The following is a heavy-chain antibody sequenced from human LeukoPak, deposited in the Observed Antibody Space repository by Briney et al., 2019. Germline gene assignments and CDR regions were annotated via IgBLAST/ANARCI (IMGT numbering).Heavy chain of an antibody. Sequence: ASVTVSCKASGYTFTSYGISWVRQAPGQGLEWMGWISAYNGNTNYAQKLQGRVTMTTDTSTSTAYMELRSLRSDDTAVYYCARAAPCTTVVPYVDYWGQGTLVTVSS. J-gene: IGHJ4*02. CDR2: ISAYNGNT. V-gene: IGHV1-18*01. CDR1: GYTFTSYG. D-gene: IGHD4-23*01. CDR3: ARAAPCTTVVPYVDY.